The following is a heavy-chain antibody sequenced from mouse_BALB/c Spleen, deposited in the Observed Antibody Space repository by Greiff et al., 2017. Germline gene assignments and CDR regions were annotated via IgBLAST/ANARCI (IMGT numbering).Heavy chain of an antibody. CDR3: ARPFITTAYWYFDV. Sequence: EVQLVESGPGLVKPSQSLSLTCTVTGYSITSDYAWNWIRQFPGNKLEWMGYISYSGSTSYNPSLKSRISITRDTSKNQFFLQLNSVTTEDTATYYCARPFITTAYWYFDVWGAGTTVTVSS. D-gene: IGHD1-2*01. CDR2: ISYSGST. J-gene: IGHJ1*01. CDR1: GYSITSDYA. V-gene: IGHV3-2*02.